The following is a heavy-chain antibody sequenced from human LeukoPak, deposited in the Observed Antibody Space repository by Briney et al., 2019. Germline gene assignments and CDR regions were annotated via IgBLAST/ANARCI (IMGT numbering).Heavy chain of an antibody. CDR2: LIPIFGTA. Sequence: GASLKVSCKACGCTFSGYAISWVRQAPGQGLEWMGGLIPIFGTANYAQKVQGRVTITADESTSTAYMELSSLRSEDTAVYHCARAGGGYLDYYYYYGMDVWGQGTTVTVSS. D-gene: IGHD5-12*01. V-gene: IGHV1-69*01. CDR3: ARAGGGYLDYYYYYGMDV. J-gene: IGHJ6*02. CDR1: GCTFSGYA.